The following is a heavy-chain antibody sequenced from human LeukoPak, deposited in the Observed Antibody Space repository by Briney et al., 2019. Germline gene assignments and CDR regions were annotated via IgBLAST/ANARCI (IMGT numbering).Heavy chain of an antibody. D-gene: IGHD6-13*01. CDR2: IRSKAYGGTK. Sequence: PGRSLRLSCTASGFTFGDYAMSWFRQAPGKGLEWIGFIRSKAYGGTKEYAASVKGRFTISRDDSKSIAYLQMNSLKTEDTAVYYCTRDFSSIWYGTTDYWGQGTLVTVSS. CDR1: GFTFGDYA. CDR3: TRDFSSIWYGTTDY. J-gene: IGHJ4*02. V-gene: IGHV3-49*03.